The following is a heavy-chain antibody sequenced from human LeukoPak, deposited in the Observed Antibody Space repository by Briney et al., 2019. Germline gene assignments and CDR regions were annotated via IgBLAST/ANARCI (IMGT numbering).Heavy chain of an antibody. CDR3: ARDFGYGDYVSLGWFDP. J-gene: IGHJ5*02. V-gene: IGHV3-11*06. CDR2: ISSSSSYT. Sequence: GGSLRLSCAASGFTFSDYYMSWIRQAPGKGLEWVSYISSSSSYTNYADSVKGRFTISRDNAKSSLYLQMNSLRAEDTAVYYCARDFGYGDYVSLGWFDPWGQGTLVTVSS. D-gene: IGHD4-17*01. CDR1: GFTFSDYY.